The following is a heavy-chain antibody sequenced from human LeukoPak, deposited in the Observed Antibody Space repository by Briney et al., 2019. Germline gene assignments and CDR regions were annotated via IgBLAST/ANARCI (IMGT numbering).Heavy chain of an antibody. CDR2: IYSGGST. CDR3: ARAKPKNMVRGLIMRRESRYYFDY. J-gene: IGHJ4*02. CDR1: GFTVSSNY. V-gene: IGHV3-53*01. D-gene: IGHD3-10*01. Sequence: PGGSLRLSCAASGFTVSSNYMSWVRQAPGKGLEWVSVIYSGGSTYYADSVKGRFTISRDNSKSPLYIQMNSLRAEETAAYYCARAKPKNMVRGLIMRRESRYYFDYWGQGTLVTVSS.